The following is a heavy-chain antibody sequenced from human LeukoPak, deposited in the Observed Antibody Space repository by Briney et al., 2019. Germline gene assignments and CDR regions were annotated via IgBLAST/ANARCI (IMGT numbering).Heavy chain of an antibody. J-gene: IGHJ4*02. CDR2: IYSSGKT. Sequence: PSETLSLTCTVSGGSINNYYWTWIRQPAGKGLEWIGRIYSSGKTNYKPALKSRVTISVDKSKNQFSLNLSSVTAADTAVYYCAREYYYASGSYYFDSWGQGTLVTVSS. CDR1: GGSINNYY. CDR3: AREYYYASGSYYFDS. D-gene: IGHD3-10*01. V-gene: IGHV4-4*07.